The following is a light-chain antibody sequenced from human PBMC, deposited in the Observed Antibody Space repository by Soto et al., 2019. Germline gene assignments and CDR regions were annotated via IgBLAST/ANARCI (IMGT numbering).Light chain of an antibody. Sequence: QSALTQPASVFGSPGQSITISCTGTSSDVGGYNFVSWYQQHPGKAPKLMIYEVSSRPSGVSNRFSGSKSGNTASLTISGPQPEDEADYYCSSYTTSSTVVFGTGTKVTVL. V-gene: IGLV2-14*03. CDR3: SSYTTSSTVV. J-gene: IGLJ1*01. CDR2: EVS. CDR1: SSDVGGYNF.